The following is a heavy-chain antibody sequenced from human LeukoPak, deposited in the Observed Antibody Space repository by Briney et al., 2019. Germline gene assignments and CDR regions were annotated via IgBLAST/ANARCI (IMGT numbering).Heavy chain of an antibody. Sequence: SSETLSLTCTVSGGSIRSSYYYWGWIRQPPGKGLEWIGEINHSGSTNYNPSLKSRVTISVDTSKNQFSLKLSSVTAADTAVYYCARGLLTLIAARPSWYYFDYWGQGTLVTVSS. J-gene: IGHJ4*02. CDR3: ARGLLTLIAARPSWYYFDY. D-gene: IGHD6-6*01. CDR1: GGSIRSSYYY. V-gene: IGHV4-39*07. CDR2: INHSGST.